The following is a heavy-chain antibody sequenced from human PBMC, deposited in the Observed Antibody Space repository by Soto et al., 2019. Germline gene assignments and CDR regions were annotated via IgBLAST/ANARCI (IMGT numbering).Heavy chain of an antibody. Sequence: GGPLRLSCAASGFTFSNYSMNGVGQAPGKGLEWVSSISSSSSYIYYADSLKGRFTISRDNAKNSLYLQVNSLRAEDTAVYYCVRAYCRGGSCYSGDLFDYWGQGTLVTVSS. V-gene: IGHV3-21*01. CDR2: ISSSSSYI. D-gene: IGHD2-15*01. CDR3: VRAYCRGGSCYSGDLFDY. CDR1: GFTFSNYS. J-gene: IGHJ4*02.